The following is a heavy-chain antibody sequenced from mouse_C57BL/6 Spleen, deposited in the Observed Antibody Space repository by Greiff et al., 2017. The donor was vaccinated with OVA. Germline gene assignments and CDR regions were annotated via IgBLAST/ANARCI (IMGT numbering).Heavy chain of an antibody. Sequence: VQLQQSGAELVRPGSSVKLSCKASGYTFTSYWMDWVKQRPGQGLEWIGNIYPSDSETHYNQKFKDKATLTVDKSSSTAYMQLSSLTSEDSAVYYCAREGGLGGFDYWGQGTTLTVSS. CDR3: AREGGLGGFDY. CDR1: GYTFTSYW. J-gene: IGHJ2*01. V-gene: IGHV1-61*01. D-gene: IGHD3-3*01. CDR2: IYPSDSET.